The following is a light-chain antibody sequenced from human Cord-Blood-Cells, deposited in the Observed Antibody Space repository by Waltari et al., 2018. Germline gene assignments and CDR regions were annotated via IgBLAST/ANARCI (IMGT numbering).Light chain of an antibody. V-gene: IGKV1-8*01. CDR1: QGISSY. Sequence: AIRMTQSPSSFSASTGDRVTITCRASQGISSYLAWYQQKPGKAPKLLIYAASTLQSGVPSRFSSSGSGTEFTLTISCLQSEDFVTYYCQQYYSYPLSFCPGTKVNIK. CDR3: QQYYSYPLS. CDR2: AAS. J-gene: IGKJ3*01.